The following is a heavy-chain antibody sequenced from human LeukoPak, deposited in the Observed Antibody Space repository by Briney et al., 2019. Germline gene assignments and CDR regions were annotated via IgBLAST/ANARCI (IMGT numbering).Heavy chain of an antibody. CDR2: INPNSGGT. D-gene: IGHD3-10*01. CDR1: GYTFTGYY. J-gene: IGHJ4*02. CDR3: ARQGSGSYSFDY. V-gene: IGHV1-2*02. Sequence: ASVKVSCKASGYTFTGYYMPWVRQAPGQGLEWRGWINPNSGGTNNAQKFQGRVTMTRDTSISTAYMELSRLRSDDTAVYYCARQGSGSYSFDYWGQGTLVTVSS.